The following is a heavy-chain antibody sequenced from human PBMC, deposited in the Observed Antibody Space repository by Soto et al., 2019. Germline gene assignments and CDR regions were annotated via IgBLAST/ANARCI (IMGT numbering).Heavy chain of an antibody. CDR3: AKGGSSAFSAY. Sequence: EVQLLESGGDLVQPGGSLRLSCAASGFTFTNFAMSWVRQAPGKGLEWVSTIGGGDGTTYYADSVKGRFTISRDNSNNALYLQMNSLRAGDTAVYFCAKGGSSAFSAYWGQGTLVTVSS. J-gene: IGHJ4*02. V-gene: IGHV3-23*01. D-gene: IGHD2-2*01. CDR2: IGGGDGTT. CDR1: GFTFTNFA.